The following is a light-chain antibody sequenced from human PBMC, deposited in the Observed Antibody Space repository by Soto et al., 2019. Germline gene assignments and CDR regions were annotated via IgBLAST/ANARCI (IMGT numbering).Light chain of an antibody. V-gene: IGKV1-39*01. CDR2: AAS. J-gene: IGKJ4*01. CDR3: QQYDDPALT. CDR1: QTISRY. Sequence: DIQMSQSPTSLSASVRDRVTITCRASQTISRYLNWYQQKPGKAPKLLIFAASSLQSGVPSRFSGSGSGTEFTFTIDSLQPEDIATYYCQQYDDPALTFGGGTKVE.